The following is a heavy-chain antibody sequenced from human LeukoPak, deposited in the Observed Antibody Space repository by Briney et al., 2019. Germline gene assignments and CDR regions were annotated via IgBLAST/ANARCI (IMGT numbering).Heavy chain of an antibody. J-gene: IGHJ4*02. D-gene: IGHD3-16*01. CDR2: VYYSGTT. V-gene: IGHV4-39*01. CDR3: ARRGDY. Sequence: SETLSLTCTVSGVSISSGDYYWGWIRQPPGKGLEWIGSVYYSGTTYYNPSLKSRVTISIDTSKNQFSLKLSSVTATDTAVYYCARRGDYWGQGTLVTVSS. CDR1: GVSISSGDYY.